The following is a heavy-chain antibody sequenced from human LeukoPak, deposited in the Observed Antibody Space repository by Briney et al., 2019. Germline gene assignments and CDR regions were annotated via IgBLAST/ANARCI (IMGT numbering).Heavy chain of an antibody. D-gene: IGHD1-14*01. V-gene: IGHV1-69*13. CDR3: ARSQGGTEGENDAFDI. CDR1: GGTFSSYA. J-gene: IGHJ3*02. Sequence: SVKVSCKASGGTFSSYAISWVRQAPGQGLEWMGGIIPIFGTANYAQKFQGRVTITADESTSTAYMELSSLRSEDTAAYYCARSQGGTEGENDAFDIWGQGTMVTVSS. CDR2: IIPIFGTA.